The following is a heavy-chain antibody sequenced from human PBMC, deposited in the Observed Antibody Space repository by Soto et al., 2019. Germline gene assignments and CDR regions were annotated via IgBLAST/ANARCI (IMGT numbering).Heavy chain of an antibody. J-gene: IGHJ3*02. D-gene: IGHD2-15*01. V-gene: IGHV1-46*01. CDR3: ARAVIVVVVAATPGAFDI. CDR1: GYTFTSYY. CDR2: INPSGGST. Sequence: ASVKVSCKASGYTFTSYYMHWVRQAPGQGLEWMGIINPSGGSTNYAQKLQGRVTMTTDTSTSTAYMELRSLRSDDTAVYYCARAVIVVVVAATPGAFDIWGQGTMVTVSS.